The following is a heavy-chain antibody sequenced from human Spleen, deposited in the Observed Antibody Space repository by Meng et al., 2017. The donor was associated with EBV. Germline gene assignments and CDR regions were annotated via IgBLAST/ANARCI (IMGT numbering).Heavy chain of an antibody. J-gene: IGHJ4*02. CDR1: GFSFSSYS. CDR2: ITSRSTYI. D-gene: IGHD4/OR15-4a*01. V-gene: IGHV3-21*02. Sequence: EVELVESGGGLVKPGSALRLCCVGSGFSFSSYSMNWFRQTPGKGLEWVSSITSRSTYICYADAVQGRFTASRDNSRHSLYLQMNSLRAEDTAVYYCARVGPGAADSWGQGTLVTVSS. CDR3: ARVGPGAADS.